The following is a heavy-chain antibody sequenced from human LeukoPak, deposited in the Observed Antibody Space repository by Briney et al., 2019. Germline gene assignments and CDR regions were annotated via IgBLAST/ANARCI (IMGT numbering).Heavy chain of an antibody. CDR3: ARGASELPDY. CDR2: IIPILGIA. Sequence: GASVKVSCKASGGTFSSYAISWVRQAPGQGLEWMGRIIPILGIANYAQKFQGRVTITADKSASTAYMELSSLRSEDTAVYYCARGASELPDYWGQGTLVTVSS. V-gene: IGHV1-69*04. J-gene: IGHJ4*02. CDR1: GGTFSSYA. D-gene: IGHD1-26*01.